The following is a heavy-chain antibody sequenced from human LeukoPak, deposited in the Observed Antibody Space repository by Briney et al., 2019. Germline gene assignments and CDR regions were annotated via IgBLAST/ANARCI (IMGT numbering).Heavy chain of an antibody. V-gene: IGHV1-2*06. Sequence: ASVKVSCKASGYTFTGYYMHWVRQAPGQGLEWMGRINPNSGGTNYAQKFQGRVTMTRDTSISTAYMELSRLRSDDTAVSYCARARDPRLYYFDYWGQGTLVTVSS. CDR1: GYTFTGYY. D-gene: IGHD5-12*01. J-gene: IGHJ4*02. CDR2: INPNSGGT. CDR3: ARARDPRLYYFDY.